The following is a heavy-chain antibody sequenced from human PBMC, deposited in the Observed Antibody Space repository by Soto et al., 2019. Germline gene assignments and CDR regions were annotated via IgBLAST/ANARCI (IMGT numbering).Heavy chain of an antibody. J-gene: IGHJ4*02. CDR1: GFSVSNNY. V-gene: IGHV3-53*01. CDR2: IYTAGDP. Sequence: PGGSLRLSCAVSGFSVSNNYMGWVRQAPGKGLEWVSVIYTAGDPYYVDSVKGRFTISRDNSKNTLYLQMNSLRAEDTAVYYCARDCDDSSCFCPHWGQGTLVTVSS. D-gene: IGHD3-22*01. CDR3: ARDCDDSSCFCPH.